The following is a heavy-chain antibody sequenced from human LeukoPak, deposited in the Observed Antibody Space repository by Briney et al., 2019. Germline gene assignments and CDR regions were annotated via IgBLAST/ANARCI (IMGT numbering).Heavy chain of an antibody. V-gene: IGHV1-2*02. CDR1: GYTFTGYY. Sequence: ASVKVSCKASGYTFTGYYLYWVRQAPGQGLEWMGWINPNSGGTKYAQKFQGRVTMTRDTSFTTAYMELSRLRSDDTAVYYCARDLLPGVTAMIPQYYFHYWGQGSLVTVSS. J-gene: IGHJ4*02. D-gene: IGHD2-21*02. CDR2: INPNSGGT. CDR3: ARDLLPGVTAMIPQYYFHY.